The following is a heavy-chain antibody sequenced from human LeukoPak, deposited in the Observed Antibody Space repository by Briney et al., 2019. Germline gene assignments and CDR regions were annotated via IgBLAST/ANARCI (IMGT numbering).Heavy chain of an antibody. J-gene: IGHJ4*02. CDR1: GYTLTDYY. V-gene: IGHV1-2*06. Sequence: ASVKVSCKASGYTLTDYYMHWVRQAPGQGLEWMGRINPNSGGTNYAQKFQGRVTMTRDTSIGTVYMELSRLRSDDTAVYYCARVGYYESSGYYEYWGQGTLVTVSS. CDR2: INPNSGGT. D-gene: IGHD3-22*01. CDR3: ARVGYYESSGYYEY.